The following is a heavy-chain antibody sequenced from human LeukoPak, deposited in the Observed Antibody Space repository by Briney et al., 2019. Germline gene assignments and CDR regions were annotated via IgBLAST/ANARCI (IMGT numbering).Heavy chain of an antibody. CDR1: GASISSGDYY. CDR3: ARFHWGDGMDV. D-gene: IGHD7-27*01. J-gene: IGHJ6*02. CDR2: IYYSGST. Sequence: SQTLSLTCTVSGASISSGDYYWSWIRQNPGKGLEWIGYIYYSGSTYYNPSLKSRVTISVDTSKNQFSLNLSSVTAADTAAYYCARFHWGDGMDVWGQGTTVTVSS. V-gene: IGHV4-31*03.